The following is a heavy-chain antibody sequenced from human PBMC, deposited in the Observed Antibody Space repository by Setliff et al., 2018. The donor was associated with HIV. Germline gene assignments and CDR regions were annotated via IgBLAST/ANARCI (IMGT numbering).Heavy chain of an antibody. CDR1: GGSISNYH. Sequence: SETLSLTCIVSGGSISNYHWSWIRQPPGKGLEWIGYIYYSGNSNYKPSLKSRVTIAVDTSKNQFSLKLSSVTAADTAMYYCATGIGGAEKFDSNWFDPWGQGTLVTVSS. D-gene: IGHD3-10*01. CDR2: IYYSGNS. CDR3: ATGIGGAEKFDSNWFDP. V-gene: IGHV4-59*01. J-gene: IGHJ5*02.